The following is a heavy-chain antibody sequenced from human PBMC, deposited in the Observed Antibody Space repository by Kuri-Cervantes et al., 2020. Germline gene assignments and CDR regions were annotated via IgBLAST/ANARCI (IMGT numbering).Heavy chain of an antibody. J-gene: IGHJ4*02. CDR3: ARDRFSSSSWYAFDY. CDR2: IIPIFGTA. Sequence: SVKVSCKASGGTFSSYAISWVRQAPGQGLEWMGGIIPIFGTANYAQKFQGRVTITADESTSTAYMELSSLRSEDTAVYYCARDRFSSSSWYAFDYWGQGTLVTVSS. V-gene: IGHV1-69*13. CDR1: GGTFSSYA. D-gene: IGHD6-13*01.